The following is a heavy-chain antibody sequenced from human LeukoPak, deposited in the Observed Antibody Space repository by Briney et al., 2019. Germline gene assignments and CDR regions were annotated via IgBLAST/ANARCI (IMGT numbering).Heavy chain of an antibody. V-gene: IGHV1-46*01. Sequence: ASVKVSCKASGYSFIRYHIHWVRQAPGQGLDWMGVLKLYDGSISHAQKFQGRVTMTSDTSTSTVYMELSSLRSEDTAVYFCARDGGSFSYNTDVWGQGTTVTVSS. CDR2: LKLYDGSI. J-gene: IGHJ6*02. CDR1: GYSFIRYH. D-gene: IGHD1-26*01. CDR3: ARDGGSFSYNTDV.